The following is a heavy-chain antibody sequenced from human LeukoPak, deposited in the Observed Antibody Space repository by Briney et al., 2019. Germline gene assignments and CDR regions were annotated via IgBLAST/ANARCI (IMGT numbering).Heavy chain of an antibody. CDR2: ISYDGSNK. V-gene: IGHV3-30*04. D-gene: IGHD5-18*01. CDR3: ARDLGGYSYGSHFDY. J-gene: IGHJ4*02. CDR1: GFTFSSYA. Sequence: GGSLRLSCAASGFTFSSYAMHWVRQAPGKGLEWVAVISYDGSNKYYADSVKGRFTISRDNSKNTLYLQLNSLRAEDTAVYYCARDLGGYSYGSHFDYWGQGTLVTVSS.